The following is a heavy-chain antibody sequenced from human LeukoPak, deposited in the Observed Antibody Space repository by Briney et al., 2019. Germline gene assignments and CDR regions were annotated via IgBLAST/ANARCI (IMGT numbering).Heavy chain of an antibody. Sequence: PGGSLRLSCAASGFSLSNYWMNWVRQAPGKGLEWVANIKQDGSEKNYVDSVKGRFTISRDNAKNSLILQMNSLRDEDTAVYYCARDRGSSGYQNWGQGTLVTVSS. J-gene: IGHJ4*02. D-gene: IGHD3-22*01. CDR3: ARDRGSSGYQN. V-gene: IGHV3-7*01. CDR2: IKQDGSEK. CDR1: GFSLSNYW.